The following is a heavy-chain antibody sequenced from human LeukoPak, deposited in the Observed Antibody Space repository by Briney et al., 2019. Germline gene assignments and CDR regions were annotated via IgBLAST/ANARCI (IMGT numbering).Heavy chain of an antibody. D-gene: IGHD3-9*01. J-gene: IGHJ4*02. Sequence: VASVRVSCKASGYRFTIYGISWVRQAPGQGVEWMGWISAYNGNTNYAHKLQGRVTMTTDTSTSTAYMELRSLRSDDTAVYYCARGGDGDILTGLVFDYWGQGTLVTVSS. CDR1: GYRFTIYG. CDR3: ARGGDGDILTGLVFDY. CDR2: ISAYNGNT. V-gene: IGHV1-18*01.